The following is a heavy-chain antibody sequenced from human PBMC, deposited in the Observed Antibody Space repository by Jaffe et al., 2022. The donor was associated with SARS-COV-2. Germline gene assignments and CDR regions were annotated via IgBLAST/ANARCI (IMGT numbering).Heavy chain of an antibody. CDR3: AKDGNPGYSGYDWGPFDY. J-gene: IGHJ4*02. CDR1: GFTFDDYA. V-gene: IGHV3-9*01. Sequence: EVQLVESGGGLVQPGRSLRLSCAASGFTFDDYAMHWVRQAPGKGLEWVSGISWNSGSIGYADSVKGRFTISRDNAKNSLYLQMNSLRAEDTALYYCAKDGNPGYSGYDWGPFDYWGQGTLVTVSS. D-gene: IGHD5-12*01. CDR2: ISWNSGSI.